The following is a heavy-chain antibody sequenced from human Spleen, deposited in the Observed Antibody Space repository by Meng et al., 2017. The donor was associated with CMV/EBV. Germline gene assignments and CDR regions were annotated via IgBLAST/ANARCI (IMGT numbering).Heavy chain of an antibody. J-gene: IGHJ4*02. CDR2: ISNDGDKK. CDR3: ARDMGPGYDYVWGSLTDY. CDR1: GFTFSRYA. Sequence: GESLKISCAASGFTFSRYAMQWVRQASGKGLEWVGLISNDGDKKYYADSVKGRFAISRDNSKNTLFLQMNSLRVEDTAVYFCARDMGPGYDYVWGSLTDYWGQGKLVTVSS. D-gene: IGHD3-16*01. V-gene: IGHV3-30*09.